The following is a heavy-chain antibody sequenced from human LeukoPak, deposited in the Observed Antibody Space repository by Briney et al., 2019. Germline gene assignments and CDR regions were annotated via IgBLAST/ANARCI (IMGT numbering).Heavy chain of an antibody. Sequence: GGSLRLSCAASGFTFSSYAMHWVRQAPGKGLEWVAVISYDGSNKYYADSVKGRSTISRDNSKNTLYLQMNSLRAEDTAVYYCARVGSGWYDFDYWGQGTLVTVSS. CDR3: ARVGSGWYDFDY. CDR1: GFTFSSYA. D-gene: IGHD6-19*01. J-gene: IGHJ4*02. CDR2: ISYDGSNK. V-gene: IGHV3-30-3*01.